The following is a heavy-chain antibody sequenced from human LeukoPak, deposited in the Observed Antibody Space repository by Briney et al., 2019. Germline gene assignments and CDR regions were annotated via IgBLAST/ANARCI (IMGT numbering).Heavy chain of an antibody. D-gene: IGHD2-15*01. V-gene: IGHV3-30-3*02. Sequence: GGSLRLSCSVSGFTFSNYAMHWVRQTPGKGLEWVAVLSADGSNEQYADSVKGRLTISRDNAKNSLYLQMNSLRAEDTALYYCAKEKDIVVVVAATRHYYYYMDVWGKGTTVTVSS. CDR1: GFTFSNYA. CDR2: LSADGSNE. CDR3: AKEKDIVVVVAATRHYYYYMDV. J-gene: IGHJ6*03.